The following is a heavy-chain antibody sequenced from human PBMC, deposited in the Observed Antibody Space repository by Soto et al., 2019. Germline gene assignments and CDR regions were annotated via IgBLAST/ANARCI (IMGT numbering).Heavy chain of an antibody. CDR2: ISANGGRA. J-gene: IGHJ1*01. Sequence: EAQLLESGGDLIQPGGSLTLSCAASGFTFASHAMSWVRQAPGKGLEWVSGISANGGRANYADSVKGRFSLSRDNSKNTMFLQMDSRTAEDTAIYYCASWVIALGGTGYFRHWGRGTLVTVSS. CDR1: GFTFASHA. D-gene: IGHD6-19*01. CDR3: ASWVIALGGTGYFRH. V-gene: IGHV3-23*01.